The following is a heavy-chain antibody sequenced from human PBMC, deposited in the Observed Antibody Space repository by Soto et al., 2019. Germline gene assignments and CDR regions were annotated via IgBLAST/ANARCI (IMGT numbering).Heavy chain of an antibody. CDR2: HYYNGGA. Sequence: SGGSQRLSCASSGSTASSNFLSWLRPAPGQRQKLVSVHYYNGGANYADNVQGRFTISTDTSKNNVYIQMNTLRAEDTAVYYCARGLRRDYYDNGGHFHLDHWGQGTMVTVSS. J-gene: IGHJ4*02. V-gene: IGHV3-53*01. D-gene: IGHD3-22*01. CDR3: ARGLRRDYYDNGGHFHLDH. CDR1: GSTASSNF.